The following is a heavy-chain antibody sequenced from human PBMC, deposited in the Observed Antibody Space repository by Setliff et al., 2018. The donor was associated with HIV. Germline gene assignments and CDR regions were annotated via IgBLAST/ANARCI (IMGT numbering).Heavy chain of an antibody. CDR1: GFILSNYA. V-gene: IGHV3-23*05. CDR3: ARVLYISGWYGPVVKALDM. CDR2: INSRGTYI. Sequence: GSLRLSCAASGFILSNYAVSWVRQAPGKGLEWVSGINSRGTYIYYADSVKGRFTVSRDNSKNTLYLQMNSLRGEDTAMYYCARVLYISGWYGPVVKALDMWGQGTMVTVSS. J-gene: IGHJ3*02. D-gene: IGHD6-19*01.